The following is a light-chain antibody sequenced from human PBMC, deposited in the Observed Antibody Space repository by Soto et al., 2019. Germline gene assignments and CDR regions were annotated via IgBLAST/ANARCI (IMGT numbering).Light chain of an antibody. CDR2: SAS. CDR1: ERSHNY. CDR3: QQTYMTPIT. J-gene: IGKJ5*01. Sequence: MTRRPTALFSLVAETLTKTFRASERSHNYLNWYQQKPERAPKLLIYSASSLQSGIPSRFSGSGSGTDFTDFTLTISSLQPEDFATYYCQQTYMTPITCGQGTRLEIK. V-gene: IGKV1-39*01.